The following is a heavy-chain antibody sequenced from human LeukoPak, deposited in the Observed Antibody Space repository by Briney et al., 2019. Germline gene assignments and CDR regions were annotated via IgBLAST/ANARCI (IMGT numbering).Heavy chain of an antibody. V-gene: IGHV4-30-2*01. CDR1: GGSIISSGFH. CDR3: GRWADY. Sequence: SETLSLTCTVSGGSIISSGFHWSWIRQPPGKGLEWVGYISHSGDTYYNPSLKSRVSISVDRSENQFSLQLTSMTAADTAVYYCGRWADYWGQGTLVTVSS. CDR2: ISHSGDT. J-gene: IGHJ4*02.